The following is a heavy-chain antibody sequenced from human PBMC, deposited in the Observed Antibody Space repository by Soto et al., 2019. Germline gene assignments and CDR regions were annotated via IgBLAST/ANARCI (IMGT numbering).Heavy chain of an antibody. D-gene: IGHD2-2*01. CDR1: GGTFSSYA. CDR3: ASLSVPAATSVPDYYGMDV. J-gene: IGHJ6*02. Sequence: GASVKVSCKASGGTFSSYAISWVRQAPGQGLEWMGGIIPIFGTANYAQKFQGRVTITADKSTSTAYMELSSLRSEDTAVYYCASLSVPAATSVPDYYGMDVWGQGTTVTVS. CDR2: IIPIFGTA. V-gene: IGHV1-69*06.